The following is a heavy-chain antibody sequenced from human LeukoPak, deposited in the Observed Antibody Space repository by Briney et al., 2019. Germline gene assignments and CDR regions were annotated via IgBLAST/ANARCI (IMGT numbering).Heavy chain of an antibody. Sequence: PGESLKISCKASGYTFTHQWIGWVRQKSGSGLEWMGIIYPRDSDTRYSLSFQGHVSISADTSINTAYLEWSRLEASDTAIYYCARHSDVIGAIWGQGTLVTVSS. J-gene: IGHJ4*02. D-gene: IGHD3-10*01. CDR1: GYTFTHQW. V-gene: IGHV5-51*01. CDR3: ARHSDVIGAI. CDR2: IYPRDSDT.